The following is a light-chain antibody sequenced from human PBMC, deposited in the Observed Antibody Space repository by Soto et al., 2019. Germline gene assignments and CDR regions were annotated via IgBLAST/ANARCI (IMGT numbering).Light chain of an antibody. V-gene: IGKV3D-15*01. J-gene: IGKJ5*01. CDR3: QQRNNWPLT. CDR1: QSVSGY. CDR2: EAS. Sequence: EIVMTRSRATLRVSQGQRPSLSWRASQSVSGYLAWYKQKPGQAPRILIYEASSRATGIPARFSGTGSGTEFTLTIGSLQPEDFAVYYCQQRNNWPLTFGQGTRLEIK.